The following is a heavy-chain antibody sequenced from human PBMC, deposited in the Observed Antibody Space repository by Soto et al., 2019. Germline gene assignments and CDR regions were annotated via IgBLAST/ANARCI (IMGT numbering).Heavy chain of an antibody. Sequence: ASVKVSCKASGFTFTSSAVQWVRQARGQRLEWIGWIGVGSGNRHYAQKFQERVTITRDMSTSTAYMELSSLRSEDTAVYYCAAESGDCSGGSCYGVWLDPWGQG. CDR1: GFTFTSSA. CDR2: IGVGSGNR. D-gene: IGHD2-15*01. CDR3: AAESGDCSGGSCYGVWLDP. V-gene: IGHV1-58*01. J-gene: IGHJ5*02.